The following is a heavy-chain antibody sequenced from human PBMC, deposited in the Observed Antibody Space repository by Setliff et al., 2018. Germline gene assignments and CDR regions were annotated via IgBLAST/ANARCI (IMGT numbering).Heavy chain of an antibody. D-gene: IGHD3-22*01. J-gene: IGHJ4*02. CDR3: VRGQGPRTVVAIPFDH. CDR2: ISPYYGST. CDR1: GYSFTVFG. V-gene: IGHV1-18*01. Sequence: ASVKVSCKTSGYSFTVFGISWVRRAPGQGLEWMGWISPYYGSTNYAQKFQGRVTMTTDTSTSTAYMELTSLTSDDTALYYCVRGQGPRTVVAIPFDHWSQGTLVTVSS.